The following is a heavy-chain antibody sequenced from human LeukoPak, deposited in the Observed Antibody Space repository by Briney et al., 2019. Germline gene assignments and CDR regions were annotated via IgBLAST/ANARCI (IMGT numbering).Heavy chain of an antibody. V-gene: IGHV3-23*01. J-gene: IGHJ4*02. CDR3: AKDRSSLLWFGELNYYFDY. D-gene: IGHD3-10*01. Sequence: PGGSLRLSCAASGFTFSSYAMSWVRQAPGKGLEWVSAISGSGGSTYYADSVKGRFTISRDNSKNTLYLQMNSLRAEDTAVYYCAKDRSSLLWFGELNYYFDYWGQGTLVTVSS. CDR1: GFTFSSYA. CDR2: ISGSGGST.